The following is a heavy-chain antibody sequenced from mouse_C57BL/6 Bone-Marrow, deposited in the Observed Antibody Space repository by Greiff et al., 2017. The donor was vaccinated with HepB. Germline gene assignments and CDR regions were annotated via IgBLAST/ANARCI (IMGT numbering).Heavy chain of an antibody. CDR2: IDPSDSET. D-gene: IGHD1-1*01. CDR3: ARRGSPWYFDV. V-gene: IGHV1-52*01. CDR1: GYTFTSYW. Sequence: QVQLQQPGAELVRPGSSVKLSCKASGYTFTSYWMHWVKQRPIQGLEWIGNIDPSDSETHYNQKFKDKATLTVDKSSSTAYMQLSSLTSEDSAVYYCARRGSPWYFDVWGTGTTVTVSS. J-gene: IGHJ1*03.